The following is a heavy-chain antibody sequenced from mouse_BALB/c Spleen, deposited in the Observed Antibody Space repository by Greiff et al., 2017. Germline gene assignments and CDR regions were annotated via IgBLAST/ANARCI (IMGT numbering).Heavy chain of an antibody. V-gene: IGHV1-69*01. J-gene: IGHJ1*01. CDR1: GYTFTDYW. CDR2: IDTSDSYT. CDR3: ARKFGNYWYFDV. D-gene: IGHD2-1*01. Sequence: VQLQQPGAELVMPGASVKMSCKASGYTFTDYWMHWVKQRPGQGLEWIGAIDTSDSYTSYNQKFKGKATLTVDESSSTAYMQLSSLTSEDSAVYYCARKFGNYWYFDVWGAGTTVTVSS.